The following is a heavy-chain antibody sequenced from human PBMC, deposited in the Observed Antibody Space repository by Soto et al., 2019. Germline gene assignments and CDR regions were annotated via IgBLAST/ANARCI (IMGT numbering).Heavy chain of an antibody. J-gene: IGHJ6*03. CDR3: ARAREYKGYYYMDV. V-gene: IGHV1-8*01. Sequence: ASVKVSCKASGYTFTSYGINWVRQATGQGLEWMGWMNPNSGNTGYAQKFQGRVTMTRNTSISTAYMELSSLRSEDTAVYYCARAREYKGYYYMDVWGKGTTVTVSS. CDR1: GYTFTSYG. D-gene: IGHD6-6*01. CDR2: MNPNSGNT.